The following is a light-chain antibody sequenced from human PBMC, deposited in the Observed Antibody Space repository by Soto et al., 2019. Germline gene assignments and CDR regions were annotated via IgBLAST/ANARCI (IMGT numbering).Light chain of an antibody. CDR2: DVS. J-gene: IGLJ1*01. CDR1: SRDVGGYNY. CDR3: SSYRSSSTLYV. V-gene: IGLV2-14*03. Sequence: QSALTQPASVSGSPGQSITISCTGTSRDVGGYNYVSWYQQLPGKAPKLMIYDVSDRPSGVSNRFSASKSGNTASLTISGLQAEDEADYYCSSYRSSSTLYVFGTGTKLTVL.